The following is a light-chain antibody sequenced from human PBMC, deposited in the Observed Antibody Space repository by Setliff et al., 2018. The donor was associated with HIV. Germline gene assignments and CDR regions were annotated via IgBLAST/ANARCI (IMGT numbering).Light chain of an antibody. J-gene: IGLJ1*01. CDR1: TSDVGGYDF. Sequence: QSALTPPRSVSGSPGQSVTISCTGTTSDVGGYDFVSWYQHHPGKAPKLMIYDVIKRPSGVPDRFSGSKSGNTASLTISGLQAEDEADYYCCSYAGSHTFVFGTGTKVTVL. V-gene: IGLV2-11*01. CDR2: DVI. CDR3: CSYAGSHTFV.